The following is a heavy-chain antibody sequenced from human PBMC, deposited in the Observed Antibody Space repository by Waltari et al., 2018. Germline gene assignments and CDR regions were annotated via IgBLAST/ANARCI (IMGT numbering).Heavy chain of an antibody. V-gene: IGHV4-59*01. Sequence: QVQLQESGPGLVKPSETLSLTCTVSGGAISSYYWSWLRPPPGKGLEWIGYIYYSGSTNYNPSLKSRVTISVDTSKNQFSLKLSSVTAADTAVYYCASEALSGSYYYFDYWGQGTLVTVSS. D-gene: IGHD1-26*01. CDR2: IYYSGST. J-gene: IGHJ4*02. CDR3: ASEALSGSYYYFDY. CDR1: GGAISSYY.